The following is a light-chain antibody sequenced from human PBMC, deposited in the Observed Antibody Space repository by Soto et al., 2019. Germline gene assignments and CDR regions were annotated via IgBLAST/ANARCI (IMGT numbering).Light chain of an antibody. CDR1: QSVSSSY. J-gene: IGKJ1*01. Sequence: EIVLTQSPGTLSLSPGERATLSCRTSQSVSSSYLAWYQQKPGQAPRLLIYGASSRATGIPDRFSGSGPGTDFTLTISRLEPEDFAVYYCQQYKTFGQGTKV. CDR2: GAS. CDR3: QQYKT. V-gene: IGKV3-20*01.